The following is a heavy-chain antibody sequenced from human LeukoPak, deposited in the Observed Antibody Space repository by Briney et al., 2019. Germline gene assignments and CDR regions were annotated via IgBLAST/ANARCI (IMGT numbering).Heavy chain of an antibody. Sequence: GGSLRLSCAASGFTFSSYAMSWVRQAPGKGLEWVSAISGSGGSTYYADSVKGRFTISRDNSKNTLYLQMNSLRAEDTAVYYCAKDRSSSLYYYYYMDVCGKGTTVTVSS. D-gene: IGHD6-13*01. CDR1: GFTFSSYA. CDR3: AKDRSSSLYYYYYMDV. J-gene: IGHJ6*03. CDR2: ISGSGGST. V-gene: IGHV3-23*01.